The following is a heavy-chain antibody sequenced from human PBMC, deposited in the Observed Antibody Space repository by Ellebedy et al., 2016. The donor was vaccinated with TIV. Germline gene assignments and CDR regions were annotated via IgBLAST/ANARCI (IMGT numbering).Heavy chain of an antibody. CDR3: ARDVTGVRGYDY. J-gene: IGHJ4*02. CDR1: GFTFSNYN. CDR2: IKTDGSET. V-gene: IGHV3-7*03. D-gene: IGHD3-10*01. Sequence: GESLKISCVASGFTFSNYNMNWVRQSPGKGLEWVAHIKTDGSETYYVDSVRGRFTISRDNAKNSLYLEMTNLRADDTAVYHCARDVTGVRGYDYWGQGTLVTVSS.